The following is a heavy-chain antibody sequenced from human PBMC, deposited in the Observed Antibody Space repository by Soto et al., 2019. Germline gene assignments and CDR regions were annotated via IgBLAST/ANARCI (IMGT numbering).Heavy chain of an antibody. V-gene: IGHV3-23*01. CDR3: ANSMAVRATPFDY. Sequence: EVQLLESGGGLVQPGGSLRLSCAASGFTFSSYAMSWVRQAPGKGLEWVSAISGSGGSTYYADSVKGRFTISRDNSKNTLYLQMNSLRAEDTAGYYCANSMAVRATPFDYWGQGTLVTVSS. D-gene: IGHD5-12*01. J-gene: IGHJ4*02. CDR2: ISGSGGST. CDR1: GFTFSSYA.